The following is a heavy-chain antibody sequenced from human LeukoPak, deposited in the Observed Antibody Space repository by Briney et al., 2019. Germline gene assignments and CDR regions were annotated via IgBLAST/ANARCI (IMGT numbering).Heavy chain of an antibody. D-gene: IGHD4-23*01. CDR1: GFTFSSYS. Sequence: GGSLRLSCAASGFTFSSYSINWVRQAPGKGLEWVSSISISSSYIYYADSVKGRFTISRDNAKNSLYLQMHSLRDEDTAVYYCTRTGGNFHFDYWGQGTLVTVSS. CDR3: TRTGGNFHFDY. CDR2: ISISSSYI. V-gene: IGHV3-21*01. J-gene: IGHJ4*02.